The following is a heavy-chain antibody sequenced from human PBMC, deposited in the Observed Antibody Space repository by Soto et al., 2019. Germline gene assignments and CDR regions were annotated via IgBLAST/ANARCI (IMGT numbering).Heavy chain of an antibody. CDR2: ISSSGSTI. D-gene: IGHD6-13*01. CDR1: GFTFSSYE. J-gene: IGHJ4*02. CDR3: ARVQKQHLAPGLDY. V-gene: IGHV3-48*03. Sequence: GGSLRLSCAASGFTFSSYEMNWVRQAPGKGLEWVSYISSSGSTIYYADSVKGRFTISRDNAKNSLYLQMNSLRAEDTAVYYCARVQKQHLAPGLDYWGQGTLVTVSS.